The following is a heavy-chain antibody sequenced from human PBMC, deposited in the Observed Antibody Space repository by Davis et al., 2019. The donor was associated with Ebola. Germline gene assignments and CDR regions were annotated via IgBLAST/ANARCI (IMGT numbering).Heavy chain of an antibody. J-gene: IGHJ4*02. D-gene: IGHD6-13*01. CDR2: IIPIFGAS. CDR3: ARNYNSRWDGYLDY. CDR1: GGTFSTYA. V-gene: IGHV1-69*13. Sequence: SVKVSCKTSGGTFSTYAISWVRQAPGQGLEWMGGIIPIFGASNYAQKFQGRVTITADESTSAAYMELSSLRSEDTAVYYCARNYNSRWDGYLDYWGQGTLVTVSS.